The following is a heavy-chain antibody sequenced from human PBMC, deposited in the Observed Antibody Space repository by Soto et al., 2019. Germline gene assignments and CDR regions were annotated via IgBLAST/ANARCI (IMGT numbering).Heavy chain of an antibody. V-gene: IGHV1-18*01. J-gene: IGHJ4*02. CDR3: ARGRDSDY. Sequence: QVHLVQSGAEVKKPGASVKVSCQGSGYAFTTYGITWVRQAPGQGLEWMGWISAHNGNTNYSQKLQGRVTVTRDTPTSTAYMELSSLRYDATAVYYCARGRDSDYWGQGALVTVSS. CDR1: GYAFTTYG. CDR2: ISAHNGNT.